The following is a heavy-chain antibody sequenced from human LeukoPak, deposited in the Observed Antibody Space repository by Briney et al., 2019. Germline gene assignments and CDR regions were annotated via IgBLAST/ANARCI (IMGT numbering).Heavy chain of an antibody. CDR2: IYSSGST. D-gene: IGHD3-16*01. CDR1: GGSITTYY. V-gene: IGHV4-59*08. J-gene: IGHJ2*01. CDR3: ARAGGPSWYFDL. Sequence: SETLSLTCTVSGGSITTYYWTWIRQPPRKGLERIGYIYSSGSTNYSHSLKSRVTISIDTSKNQFSLRLSSVTAADTAVYYCARAGGPSWYFDLWGRGTLVTVSS.